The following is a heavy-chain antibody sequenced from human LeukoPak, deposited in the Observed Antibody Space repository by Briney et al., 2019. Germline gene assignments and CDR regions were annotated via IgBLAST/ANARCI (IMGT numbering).Heavy chain of an antibody. J-gene: IGHJ4*03. D-gene: IGHD3-3*01. CDR2: ISWNIGDI. Sequence: PGGSLRLSCAASGFTFDGFAMHWLGQGLGQGRQGVSNISWNIGDIAYEDSVKGRFTISRDNAKNSLYFQMNSLRGSASAPILPCY. V-gene: IGHV3-9*01. CDR3: CY. CDR1: GFTFDGFA.